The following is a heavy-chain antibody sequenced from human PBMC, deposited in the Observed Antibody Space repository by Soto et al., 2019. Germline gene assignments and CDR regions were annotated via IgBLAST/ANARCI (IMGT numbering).Heavy chain of an antibody. CDR1: GFTFSSYG. Sequence: QVQLVESGGGVVQPGRSLRLSCAASGFTFSSYGMHWVRQAPGKGLEWVAVIWYDGSNKYYADSVKGRFTISRDNSKNTLYLQMNSLRAEDTAVYYCARDGRGGSYGLDYWGQGTLVTGSS. CDR3: ARDGRGGSYGLDY. D-gene: IGHD1-26*01. V-gene: IGHV3-33*01. J-gene: IGHJ4*02. CDR2: IWYDGSNK.